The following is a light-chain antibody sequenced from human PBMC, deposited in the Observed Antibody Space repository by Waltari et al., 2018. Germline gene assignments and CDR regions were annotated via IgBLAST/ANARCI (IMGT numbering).Light chain of an antibody. CDR3: QQYHSYSPYT. CDR2: KAS. CDR1: QTISIY. V-gene: IGKV1-5*03. Sequence: DIQMTQSPSTLSASVGDRVTITCRASQTISIYLAWYQQKPGKAPNLRIYKASTLESGVPSRFSGSGSGTEFTLTISSLQPDDFATDYCQQYHSYSPYTFGQGTKLDIK. J-gene: IGKJ2*01.